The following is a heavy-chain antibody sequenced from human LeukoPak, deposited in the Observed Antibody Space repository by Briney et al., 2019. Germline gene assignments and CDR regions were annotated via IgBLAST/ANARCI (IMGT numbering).Heavy chain of an antibody. CDR3: ARVDSIEAAGTTDY. D-gene: IGHD6-13*01. Sequence: GRSLRLSFAASGFTFSDYYVSWIRQAPGKGPEWVSYVSSSGSTTHYADSVKGRITVSRDNAKNSLSLQMNSLRAEDTAVYYCARVDSIEAAGTTDYWGQGTLVTVSS. V-gene: IGHV3-11*01. J-gene: IGHJ4*02. CDR1: GFTFSDYY. CDR2: VSSSGSTT.